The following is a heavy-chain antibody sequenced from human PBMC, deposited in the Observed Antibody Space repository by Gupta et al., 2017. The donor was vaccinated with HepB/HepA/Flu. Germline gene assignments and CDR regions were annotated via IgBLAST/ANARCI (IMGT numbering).Heavy chain of an antibody. CDR2: ISSSRRYI. J-gene: IGHJ4*02. Sequence: EVQLVESGGGLVKPGGSLRLSCAASGFTFSSYSMNWVRQAPGKGLEWVSSISSSRRYIDYADSVKGRFTISRDNAMNSLYMKMNSLRAEDTAVYDCARDSSAIDYWGQGTLVTVYS. D-gene: IGHD3-3*01. V-gene: IGHV3-21*01. CDR3: ARDSSAIDY. CDR1: GFTFSSYS.